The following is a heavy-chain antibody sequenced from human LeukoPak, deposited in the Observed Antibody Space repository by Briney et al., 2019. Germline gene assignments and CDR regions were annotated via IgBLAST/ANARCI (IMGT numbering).Heavy chain of an antibody. Sequence: GGSLRLSCSASGFTFNTYAMHWVRQAPGKGLEWVALISYDGSSKYYADSVKGRSTISRDNSKNTLYLQVNSLRSEDTAVYYCARDEGSYDYLWGSYRYNWFDPWGQGTLVTVSS. CDR1: GFTFNTYA. CDR2: ISYDGSSK. J-gene: IGHJ5*02. V-gene: IGHV3-30*04. D-gene: IGHD3-16*02. CDR3: ARDEGSYDYLWGSYRYNWFDP.